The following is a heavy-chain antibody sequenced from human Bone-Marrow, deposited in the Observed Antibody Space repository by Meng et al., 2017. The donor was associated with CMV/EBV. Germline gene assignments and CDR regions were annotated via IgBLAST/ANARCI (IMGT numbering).Heavy chain of an antibody. V-gene: IGHV3-21*01. D-gene: IGHD2-15*01. CDR3: ARDLLYCSGGSCYNYFDY. CDR1: GFILSNNY. CDR2: ISSSSSYI. Sequence: GESLKISCAASGFILSNNYMSWVRQAPGKGLEWVSSISSSSSYIYYADSVKGRFTISRDNAKNSLYLQMNSLRAEDTAVYYCARDLLYCSGGSCYNYFDYWGQGTLVTVSS. J-gene: IGHJ4*02.